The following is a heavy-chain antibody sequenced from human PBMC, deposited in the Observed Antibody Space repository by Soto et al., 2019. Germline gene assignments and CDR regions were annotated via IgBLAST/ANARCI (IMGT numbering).Heavy chain of an antibody. D-gene: IGHD6-19*01. CDR2: IYHSGST. CDR3: ASYSSGWYDVSY. Sequence: PSETLSLTCAVSGGSISSGGYSWSWIRQPPGKGLECIGYIYHSGSTYYNPSLKSRVTISVDTSKNQFSLKLSSVTAADTAVYYCASYSSGWYDVSYWGQGTLVIVSS. V-gene: IGHV4-30-2*02. J-gene: IGHJ4*02. CDR1: GGSISSGGYS.